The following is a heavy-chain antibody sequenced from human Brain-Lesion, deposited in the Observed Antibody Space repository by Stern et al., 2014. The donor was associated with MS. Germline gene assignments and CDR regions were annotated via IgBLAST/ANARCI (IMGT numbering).Heavy chain of an antibody. CDR3: ARGERWLDS. V-gene: IGHV3-74*02. Sequence: EVQLVQSGGGLVQPGGSLRLSCAASGFTFSNYWMHWVRQAPGKGLVWVSRVNNDGRRTSYADSVKGRFTMSRDNAKNTLYLQMNSLRVEDTAIYYCARGERWLDSWGQGTLVTVSS. D-gene: IGHD3-10*01. CDR2: VNNDGRRT. J-gene: IGHJ5*01. CDR1: GFTFSNYW.